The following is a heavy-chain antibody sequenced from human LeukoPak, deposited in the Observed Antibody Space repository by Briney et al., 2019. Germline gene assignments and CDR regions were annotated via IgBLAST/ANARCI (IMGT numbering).Heavy chain of an antibody. J-gene: IGHJ2*01. V-gene: IGHV4-4*02. CDR3: ARHRLTGDLGYFDL. Sequence: SETLSLTCAVSGGSISSSNWWSWVRQPPGKGLEWIGEIYHSGSTNYNPSLKSRVTISVDTSKNQFSLKLSSVTAADTAVYYCARHRLTGDLGYFDLWGRGTLVTVSS. CDR1: GGSISSSNW. CDR2: IYHSGST. D-gene: IGHD7-27*01.